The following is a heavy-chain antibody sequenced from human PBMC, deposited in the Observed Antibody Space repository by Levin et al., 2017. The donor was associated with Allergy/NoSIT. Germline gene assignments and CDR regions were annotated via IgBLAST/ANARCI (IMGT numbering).Heavy chain of an antibody. CDR3: ARLTTGYYLQLYYVDY. CDR1: GFTFSDHY. J-gene: IGHJ4*02. CDR2: IKNKANSYTT. V-gene: IGHV3-72*01. D-gene: IGHD3-9*01. Sequence: GESLKISCAASGFTFSDHYMDWVRQAPGKGLEWVGRIKNKANSYTTLYAASMEGRFFISRDDSRNSLFLQMNTLRTEDTAVYYCARLTTGYYLQLYYVDYWGQGALVTVSS.